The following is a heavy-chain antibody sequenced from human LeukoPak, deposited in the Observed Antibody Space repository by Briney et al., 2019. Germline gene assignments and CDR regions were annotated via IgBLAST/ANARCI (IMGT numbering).Heavy chain of an antibody. D-gene: IGHD1-26*01. CDR3: ARVPSGSYLSPFDY. CDR1: GGSISSSSYY. CDR2: IYYSGST. J-gene: IGHJ4*02. V-gene: IGHV4-39*07. Sequence: SETLSLTCTVSGGSISSSSYYWGWIRQPPGKGLEWIGNIYYSGSTYYNPSLKSRVTISVDTSKNQFSLKLSSVTAADTAVYYCARVPSGSYLSPFDYWGQGTLVTVSS.